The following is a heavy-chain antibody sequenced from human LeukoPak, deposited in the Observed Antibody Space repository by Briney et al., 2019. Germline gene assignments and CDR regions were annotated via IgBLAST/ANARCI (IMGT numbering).Heavy chain of an antibody. CDR3: ARTHPYDSSGYYSSGYFDY. CDR2: IYSGGST. J-gene: IGHJ4*02. V-gene: IGHV3-53*01. Sequence: GGSLRLSCAASGFSVNSNYMSWVRQAPGKGLEWVSVIYSGGSTYYADSVKGRFTISRDNSKNTLYLQMNSLRAEDTAVYYCARTHPYDSSGYYSSGYFDYWGQGTLVTVSS. CDR1: GFSVNSNY. D-gene: IGHD3-22*01.